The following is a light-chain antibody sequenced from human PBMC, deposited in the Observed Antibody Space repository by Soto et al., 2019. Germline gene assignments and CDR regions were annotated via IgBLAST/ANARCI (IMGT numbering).Light chain of an antibody. CDR2: AAS. Sequence: IQMTQSPSTRSASLGDRVTITCRASQSISSWLAWYQQKPGKAPKLLIYAASSLQSGVPSRFSGSGSGTDFTLTISCLKSEDFATYYCQQYYSYPITFGQGTRLEIK. CDR1: QSISSW. J-gene: IGKJ5*01. CDR3: QQYYSYPIT. V-gene: IGKV1-5*01.